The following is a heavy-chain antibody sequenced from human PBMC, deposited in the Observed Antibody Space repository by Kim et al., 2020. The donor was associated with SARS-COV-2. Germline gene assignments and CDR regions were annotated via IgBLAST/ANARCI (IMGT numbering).Heavy chain of an antibody. V-gene: IGHV4-38-2*02. CDR1: GYSISSGYY. Sequence: SETLSLTCTVSGYSISSGYYWGWIRQPPGKGLEWIGSTYHSGSTYYNPSLKSRVTMSVDTSKNQFSLRLSSVTAADTALYYCYVWAGECGVTSCSALVGDYWGQGTLVTLSS. D-gene: IGHD2-2*01. J-gene: IGHJ4*02. CDR2: TYHSGST. CDR3: YVWAGECGVTSCSALVGDY.